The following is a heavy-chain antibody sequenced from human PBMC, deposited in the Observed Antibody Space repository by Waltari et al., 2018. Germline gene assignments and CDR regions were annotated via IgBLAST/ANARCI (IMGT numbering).Heavy chain of an antibody. CDR3: ARDFPRGYSYGTGYFDY. D-gene: IGHD5-18*01. CDR2: IKQDGSEK. CDR1: GFTFSSYW. J-gene: IGHJ4*02. V-gene: IGHV3-7*01. Sequence: EVQLVESGGGLVQPGGSLRLSCAASGFTFSSYWMSWVRQAPGTGLEWVANIKQDGSEKYYVDSVKGRFTISRDNAKNSLYLQMNSLRAEDTAVYYCARDFPRGYSYGTGYFDYWGQGTLVTVSS.